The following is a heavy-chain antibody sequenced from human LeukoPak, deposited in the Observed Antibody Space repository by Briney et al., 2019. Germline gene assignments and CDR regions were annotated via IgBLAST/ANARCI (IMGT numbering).Heavy chain of an antibody. CDR1: GFTFSSYW. CDR2: INQDGSEK. V-gene: IGHV3-7*03. D-gene: IGHD2-2*01. J-gene: IGHJ4*02. Sequence: GGSLRLSCAASGFTFSSYWMSWVRQAPGKGLEWVANINQDGSEKYYVDSVKGRFTISRDNAKNSLYLQMNSLRAEDTAVYYCARERSCSSTSCYALDYWGQGTLVTVSS. CDR3: ARERSCSSTSCYALDY.